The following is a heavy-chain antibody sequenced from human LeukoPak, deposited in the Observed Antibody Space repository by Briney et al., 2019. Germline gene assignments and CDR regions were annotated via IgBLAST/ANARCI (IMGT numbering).Heavy chain of an antibody. CDR3: ATLATARPYYFDY. Sequence: APVKVSCKASGGTFSSYTISWVRQAPGQGLEWMGRIIPILDIANYAQKFQGRVTITADKSTSTAYMELSSLRSEDTAVYYCATLATARPYYFDYWGQGTLVTVSS. V-gene: IGHV1-69*02. D-gene: IGHD5-12*01. CDR2: IIPILDIA. J-gene: IGHJ4*02. CDR1: GGTFSSYT.